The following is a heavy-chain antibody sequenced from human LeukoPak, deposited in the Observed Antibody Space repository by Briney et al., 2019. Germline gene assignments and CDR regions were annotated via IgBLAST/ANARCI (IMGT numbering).Heavy chain of an antibody. D-gene: IGHD1-26*01. J-gene: IGHJ4*02. CDR1: GFIFSLNY. CDR2: IYSGGGT. CDR3: ARKVGPTGALDY. V-gene: IGHV3-53*01. Sequence: PGGSLRLSCAASGFIFSLNYITWAPRAPGKGLGWVSVIYSGGGTYYADSVKGRFTISRDNSKNTVYLQMNSLRAEDTAVYYCARKVGPTGALDYWGQGTLVTVS.